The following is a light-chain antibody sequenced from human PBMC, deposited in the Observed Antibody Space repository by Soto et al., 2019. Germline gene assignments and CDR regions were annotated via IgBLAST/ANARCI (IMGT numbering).Light chain of an antibody. CDR2: AAS. Sequence: DIQMTQSPSSLSASVGDRVTITCRASQSISSYLNWYQQKPGKAPKLLIYAASILQSGVPSRFSGSGSGTDFTLTISSLQPEDGATYYCQQSYSTPTITFGQGTRLEIK. CDR1: QSISSY. J-gene: IGKJ5*01. CDR3: QQSYSTPTIT. V-gene: IGKV1-39*01.